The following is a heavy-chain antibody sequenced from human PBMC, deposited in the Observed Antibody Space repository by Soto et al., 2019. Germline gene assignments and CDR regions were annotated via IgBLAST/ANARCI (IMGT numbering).Heavy chain of an antibody. CDR2: INPHSGGT. J-gene: IGHJ4*02. Sequence: ASVKVSCKASGYTFTGYYMHWVRQAPGQGLEWVGWINPHSGGTNYAQKFQGWVTMTRDTSISTVYMELSRLRSDDTAVYYCARDGGCSSTSCSTNNFDYWGQGTLVTVSS. CDR1: GYTFTGYY. V-gene: IGHV1-2*04. D-gene: IGHD2-2*02. CDR3: ARDGGCSSTSCSTNNFDY.